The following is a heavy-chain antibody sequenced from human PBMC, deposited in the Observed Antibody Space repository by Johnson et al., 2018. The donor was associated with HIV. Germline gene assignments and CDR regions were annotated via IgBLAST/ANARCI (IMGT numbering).Heavy chain of an antibody. CDR1: AFTFDDYV. V-gene: IGHV3-43D*03. CDR2: ISWDGGTT. D-gene: IGHD6-13*01. J-gene: IGHJ3*02. CDR3: AKGSPYTSSWLDALDI. Sequence: VQLVESGGGVVQPGGSLRLSCAASAFTFDDYVMHWVRQGPGKGLEWVSLISWDGGTTYSAASVRVRFTISRDNRKNSLYLQLNSLRAEDTALYYCAKGSPYTSSWLDALDIWGQGTMVTVSS.